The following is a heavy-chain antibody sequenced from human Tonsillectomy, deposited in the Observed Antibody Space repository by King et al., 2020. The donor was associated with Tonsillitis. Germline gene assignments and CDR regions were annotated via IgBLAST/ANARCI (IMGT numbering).Heavy chain of an antibody. CDR1: GFTFSSYA. J-gene: IGHJ4*02. V-gene: IGHV3-30-3*01. Sequence: VQLVESGGGVVQPGRSLRLSCAASGFTFSSYAMHWVRQAPGKGLEWVAVISYDGSNKYYADSVKGRFTISRDNSKNTLYLQMNSLRAEDTAVYYCAHSRSYPKGGYFDYWGQGTLVTVSS. CDR2: ISYDGSNK. D-gene: IGHD1-26*01. CDR3: AHSRSYPKGGYFDY.